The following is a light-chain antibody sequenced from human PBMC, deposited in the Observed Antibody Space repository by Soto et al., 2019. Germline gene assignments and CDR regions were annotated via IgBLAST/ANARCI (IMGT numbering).Light chain of an antibody. CDR2: GAS. CDR1: PTVSRT. J-gene: IGKJ4*01. V-gene: IGKV3-15*01. CDR3: QQYHSWPLT. Sequence: EIVMTQSPAALSVSPGDKTTLSCGASPTVSRTLAWYQQRPGQTPRLLVYGASTRATGIPARFSASGAGTEFTLTISSLQSEDFAVYYCQQYHSWPLTFGGGTKVEIK.